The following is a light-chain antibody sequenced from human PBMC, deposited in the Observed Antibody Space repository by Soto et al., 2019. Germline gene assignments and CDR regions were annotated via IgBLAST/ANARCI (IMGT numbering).Light chain of an antibody. V-gene: IGKV1-5*03. Sequence: DIQMTQSPSTLSGSVGDIVTITFRASQTISSWLASYQQKPGKAPKLLIYKASTLISGVTSRFSGSGSGTEFTLTISSLQSEDFAVYFCQQYANWPPVIFGGGTKVDIK. J-gene: IGKJ4*01. CDR2: KAS. CDR1: QTISSW. CDR3: QQYANWPPVI.